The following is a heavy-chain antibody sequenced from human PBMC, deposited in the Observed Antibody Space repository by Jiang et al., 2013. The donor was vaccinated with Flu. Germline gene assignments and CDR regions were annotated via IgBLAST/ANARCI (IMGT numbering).Heavy chain of an antibody. D-gene: IGHD3-22*01. V-gene: IGHV4-30-2*01. CDR3: ARGGVGYQNWFDP. J-gene: IGHJ5*02. CDR1: GDSISSGGYS. CDR2: IYHSGST. Sequence: GSGLVKPSQTLSLTCAVSGDSISSGGYSWSWIRQPPGKGLEWIGYIYHSGSTYYNPSLKSRVTISVDRSKNQFSLKLSSVTAADTAVYYCARGGVGYQNWFDPWGQGTLVTVSS.